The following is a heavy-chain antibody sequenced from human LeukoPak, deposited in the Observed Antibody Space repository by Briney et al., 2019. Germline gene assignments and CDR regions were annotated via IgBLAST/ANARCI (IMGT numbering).Heavy chain of an antibody. CDR1: GFTFSNYW. CDR2: IKQDGGEK. CDR3: ASPLVGTTDY. V-gene: IGHV3-7*01. J-gene: IGHJ4*02. Sequence: GGSLGLSCAASGFTFSNYWMTWVRQAPGKGLEWVANIKQDGGEKYYVDSVKGRFTISRDNAKNSLYLQIHSLRAEDTAVYFCASPLVGTTDYWGQGTLVTVS. D-gene: IGHD1-26*01.